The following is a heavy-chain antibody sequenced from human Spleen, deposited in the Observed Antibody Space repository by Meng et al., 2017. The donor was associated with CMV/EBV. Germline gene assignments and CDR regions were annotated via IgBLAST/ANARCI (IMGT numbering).Heavy chain of an antibody. D-gene: IGHD3-3*01. J-gene: IGHJ4*02. CDR1: GGSISTYY. Sequence: SETLSLTCTVSGGSISTYYWSWIRQPPGKGLEWIGYIYYTGDTNYNPSLKSRVSISVDTSKNQFSLTLFSVTAADTAVYYCVRVVTSYDFRSDYPTNHFYYFDYWGQGTLVTVSS. V-gene: IGHV4-59*08. CDR2: IYYTGDT. CDR3: VRVVTSYDFRSDYPTNHFYYFDY.